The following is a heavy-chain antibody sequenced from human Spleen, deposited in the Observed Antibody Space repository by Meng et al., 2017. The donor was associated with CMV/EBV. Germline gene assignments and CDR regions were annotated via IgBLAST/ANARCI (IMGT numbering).Heavy chain of an antibody. J-gene: IGHJ3*02. CDR3: ARDLVVPAARSTFDI. D-gene: IGHD2-2*01. CDR2: INPNSGGT. CDR1: GYTFTGYH. Sequence: ASVKVSCKASGYTFTGYHMHWVRQAPGQGLEWMGLINPNSGGTNLAQKFQGRVTMTRDTSISTAYLEVSSLRSDDTAVYYCARDLVVPAARSTFDIWGQGTMVTVSS. V-gene: IGHV1-2*02.